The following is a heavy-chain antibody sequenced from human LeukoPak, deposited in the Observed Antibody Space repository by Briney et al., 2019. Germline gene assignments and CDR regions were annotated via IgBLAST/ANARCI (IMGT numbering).Heavy chain of an antibody. J-gene: IGHJ6*02. CDR3: AKGRAASRFYIYYGLDV. Sequence: PGGSLRLSCAGTGFTFSSYALHWVRQAPGKGLEWVALVSYDGSNKYYADSVKGRFTISRDNSENTVSLQMDSLRAEDTAVYYCAKGRAASRFYIYYGLDVWGQGTTVTVSS. V-gene: IGHV3-30-3*02. CDR2: VSYDGSNK. D-gene: IGHD2-15*01. CDR1: GFTFSSYA.